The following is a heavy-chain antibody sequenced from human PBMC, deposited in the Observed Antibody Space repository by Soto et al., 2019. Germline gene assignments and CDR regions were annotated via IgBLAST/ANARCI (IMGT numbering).Heavy chain of an antibody. CDR1: GFTFSSYA. Sequence: EVQLLESGGGLVQPGGSLRLSCAASGFTFSSYAMSWVRQAPGKGLEWVSAISGSGGSTYYADSVKGRFTISRDNSKNTLYLQMNSLRAEDTAVYYCAKTGRVTICGVVIMAGMDYYYGMDVWGQGTTVTVSS. CDR3: AKTGRVTICGVVIMAGMDYYYGMDV. J-gene: IGHJ6*02. D-gene: IGHD3-3*01. CDR2: ISGSGGST. V-gene: IGHV3-23*01.